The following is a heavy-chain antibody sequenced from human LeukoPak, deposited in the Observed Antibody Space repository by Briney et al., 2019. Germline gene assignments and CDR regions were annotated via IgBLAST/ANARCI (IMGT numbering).Heavy chain of an antibody. D-gene: IGHD1-26*01. V-gene: IGHV4-59*01. CDR1: GGSITGYY. CDR3: VRDIPVGASTLAFDL. Sequence: SETLSLTCTVSGGSITGYYWSWIRQSPGKGLEWIGYISYTGNTNYNPSLKSRVTLSVDTSKNQFSLSLNSMTAADTAVYYCVRDIPVGASTLAFDLWGQGTMVTVSS. J-gene: IGHJ3*01. CDR2: ISYTGNT.